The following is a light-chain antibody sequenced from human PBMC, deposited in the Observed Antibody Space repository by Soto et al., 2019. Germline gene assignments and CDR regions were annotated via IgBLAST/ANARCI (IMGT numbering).Light chain of an antibody. J-gene: IGKJ1*01. Sequence: THSPATLSVSPGDRATLSCRAGQSVSRKLSWYQQKPGQAPRLLIYRAYNRDTGIPPRFSGSGSGTDFILTSSSLQPEDFVSYYCQQSDSSPWTFGRGTQVDIK. CDR2: RAY. V-gene: IGKV3D-15*01. CDR1: QSVSRK. CDR3: QQSDSSPWT.